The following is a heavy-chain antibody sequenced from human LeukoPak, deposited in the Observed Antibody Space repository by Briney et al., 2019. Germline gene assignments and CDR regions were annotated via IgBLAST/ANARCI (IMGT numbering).Heavy chain of an antibody. CDR3: ARPLFNYDSSGLTY. V-gene: IGHV3-33*01. CDR1: GFTFSSYG. Sequence: PGGSLRLSCAASGFTFSSYGMHCVRQAPGKGLEWVALIWYDGSNKYYADSVKGRFTISRDNSKNTLYLQMNSLRAEDTALYYCARPLFNYDSSGLTYWGQGTLVTVSS. D-gene: IGHD3-22*01. CDR2: IWYDGSNK. J-gene: IGHJ4*02.